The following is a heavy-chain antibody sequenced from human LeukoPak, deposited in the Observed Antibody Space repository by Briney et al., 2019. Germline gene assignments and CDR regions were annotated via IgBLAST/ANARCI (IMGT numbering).Heavy chain of an antibody. CDR3: ARFWTSYSDY. Sequence: GESLKIFCKGSGFSFTSYWFGWVRQMPGKGLEWMGLIYPADSDTRYSPSFQGQVTISADRSISTAYLQWSSLKASDTAMYYCARFWTSYSDYWGQGTLVTVSS. D-gene: IGHD3/OR15-3a*01. CDR1: GFSFTSYW. CDR2: IYPADSDT. V-gene: IGHV5-51*01. J-gene: IGHJ4*02.